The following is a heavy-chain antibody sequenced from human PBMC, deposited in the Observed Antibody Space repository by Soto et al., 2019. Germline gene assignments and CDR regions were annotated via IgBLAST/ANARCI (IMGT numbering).Heavy chain of an antibody. CDR1: GFTVSSNY. CDR3: ARNPEYYDILTGYYKADYYSMDV. Sequence: PGGSLRLSCAASGFTVSSNYMSWVRQAPGKGLEWVSVIYSGGSTYYADSVKGRFTISRDNSKNTLYLQMNSLRAEDTAVYYCARNPEYYDILTGYYKADYYSMDVWGQGTKVTVSS. V-gene: IGHV3-66*01. D-gene: IGHD3-9*01. J-gene: IGHJ6*02. CDR2: IYSGGST.